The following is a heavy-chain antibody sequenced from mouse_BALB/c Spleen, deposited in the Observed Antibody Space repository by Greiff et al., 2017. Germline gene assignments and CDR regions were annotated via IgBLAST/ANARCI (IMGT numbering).Heavy chain of an antibody. Sequence: QVTLKVSGPGILQPSQTLSLTCSFSGFSLSTSGMGVSWIRQPSGKGLEWLAHIYWDDDKRYNPSLKSRLTISKDTSRNQVFLKITSVDTADTATYYCARRRYYGSSAYYFDYWGQGTTLTVSS. D-gene: IGHD1-1*01. CDR2: IYWDDDK. CDR3: ARRRYYGSSAYYFDY. CDR1: GFSLSTSGMG. V-gene: IGHV8-12*01. J-gene: IGHJ2*01.